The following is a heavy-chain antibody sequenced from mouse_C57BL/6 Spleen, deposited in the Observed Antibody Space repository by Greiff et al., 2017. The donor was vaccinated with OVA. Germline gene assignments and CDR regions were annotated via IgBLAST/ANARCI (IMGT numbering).Heavy chain of an antibody. J-gene: IGHJ2*01. CDR3: ARGLTTTVVFDY. CDR1: GYAFSSSW. Sequence: VQLKESGPELVKPGASVKISCKASGYAFSSSWMNWVKQRPGKGLEWIGRIYPGDGDTNYNGKFKGKATLTADKSSSTAYMQLSSLTSEDSAVYFCARGLTTTVVFDYWGQGTTLTVSS. V-gene: IGHV1-82*01. D-gene: IGHD1-1*01. CDR2: IYPGDGDT.